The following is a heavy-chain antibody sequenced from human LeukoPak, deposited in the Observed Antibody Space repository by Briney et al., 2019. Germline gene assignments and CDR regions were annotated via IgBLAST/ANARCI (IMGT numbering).Heavy chain of an antibody. J-gene: IGHJ4*02. Sequence: SETLSLTCSTSGGSISSFYWSWIRQPAGKGLEWIGRLSTRGNTDYNPSLKSRVTLSVDTSNNQFSLKLTSVTAADTAVYYCASDSFYDSGGYFYYWGQGTLVTVSS. D-gene: IGHD3-22*01. CDR2: LSTRGNT. V-gene: IGHV4-4*07. CDR1: GGSISSFY. CDR3: ASDSFYDSGGYFYY.